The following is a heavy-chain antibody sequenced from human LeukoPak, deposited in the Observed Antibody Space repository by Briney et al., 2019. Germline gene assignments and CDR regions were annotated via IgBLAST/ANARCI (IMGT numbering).Heavy chain of an antibody. V-gene: IGHV3-23*01. CDR3: AKDTVAAVAVPY. CDR2: ISGSGGST. CDR1: GFTFSSYV. Sequence: AGGSLRLSCAVSGFTFSSYVMSWVRQAPGKGLEWVSAISGSGGSTYYADSVKGRFTISRDNSKNTLYLQMNSLRAEDTAVYYCAKDTVAAVAVPYWGQGTLVTVSS. J-gene: IGHJ4*02. D-gene: IGHD6-19*01.